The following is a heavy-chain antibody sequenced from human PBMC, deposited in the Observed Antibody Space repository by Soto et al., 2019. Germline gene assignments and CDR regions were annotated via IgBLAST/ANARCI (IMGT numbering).Heavy chain of an antibody. Sequence: QVQLQQWGAGLLKPSETLSLTCAVYGGSFSGYYWSWIRHPPGKGLEGIGEINHSGSTNYNPSLKSRVTISVDTSKNHVCLKVSSVTAADTVVYYCARASYYYDSSCYRYWGHGTLVTVAS. CDR2: INHSGST. CDR1: GGSFSGYY. CDR3: ARASYYYDSSCYRY. J-gene: IGHJ4*01. D-gene: IGHD3-22*01. V-gene: IGHV4-34*01.